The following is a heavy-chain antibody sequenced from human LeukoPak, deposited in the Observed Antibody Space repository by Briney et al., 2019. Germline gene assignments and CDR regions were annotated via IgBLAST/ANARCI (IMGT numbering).Heavy chain of an antibody. CDR3: ARFMAGDSSGYYLYYFDY. CDR1: GLTVSSNC. D-gene: IGHD3-22*01. V-gene: IGHV3-53*01. J-gene: IGHJ4*02. CDR2: MYSDGST. Sequence: GGSLRLSCAASGLTVSSNCTSWVRQAPGKGLAWVSVMYSDGSTYYADSVRGRFTISRDNSKNTLYLQMNSLRAEDTAVYYCARFMAGDSSGYYLYYFDYWGQGTLVTVSS.